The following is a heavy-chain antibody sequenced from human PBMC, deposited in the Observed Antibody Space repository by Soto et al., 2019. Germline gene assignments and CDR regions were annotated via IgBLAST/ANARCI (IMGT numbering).Heavy chain of an antibody. Sequence: TLSLTCTVSAGSISSYYWSWIRQPPGKGLEWIGYIAYSGSTNYNPSLKSRLTISVDTSKNQFFLKLSSVTAADTAVYYCARHFPQYSGGLFDYWGQGTLVTVSS. CDR3: ARHFPQYSGGLFDY. CDR1: AGSISSYY. D-gene: IGHD6-19*01. J-gene: IGHJ4*02. V-gene: IGHV4-59*08. CDR2: IAYSGST.